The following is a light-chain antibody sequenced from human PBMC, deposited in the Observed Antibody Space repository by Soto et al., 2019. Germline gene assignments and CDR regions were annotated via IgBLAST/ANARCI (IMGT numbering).Light chain of an antibody. J-gene: IGKJ1*01. V-gene: IGKV3-20*01. CDR2: GAS. CDR3: QQYGSSPPLWT. Sequence: EIVLTQSPGTLSLSPGERATLSCRASQSVSSSYLAWYQQKPGQAPRRLIYGASSRATGIPDRFSGSGSGTDFTLTISRLEPEDFAVYYCQQYGSSPPLWTFGQGTKVEIK. CDR1: QSVSSSY.